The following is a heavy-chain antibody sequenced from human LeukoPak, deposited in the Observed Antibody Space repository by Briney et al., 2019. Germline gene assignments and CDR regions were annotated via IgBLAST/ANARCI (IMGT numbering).Heavy chain of an antibody. CDR2: IYTSGST. CDR3: TRVTAAARRYYFDY. CDR1: GGSISSGSYY. J-gene: IGHJ4*02. D-gene: IGHD2-15*01. Sequence: PSETLSLTCTVSGGSISSGSYYWRWIRRPAGKGLEWIVRIYTSGSTNYNPSPKSRVTISVDTSKNQCSLKLSSVTAADTAVYYCTRVTAAARRYYFDYWGQGTRVTVSS. V-gene: IGHV4-61*02.